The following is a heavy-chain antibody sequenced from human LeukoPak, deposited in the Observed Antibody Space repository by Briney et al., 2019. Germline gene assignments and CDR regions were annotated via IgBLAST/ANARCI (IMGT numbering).Heavy chain of an antibody. CDR1: GGSISSGNYY. CDR3: ARDSGWQLAQSGTYYYYGMDV. D-gene: IGHD6-6*01. Sequence: PSQTLSLTCTVSGGSISSGNYYWSWIRQPAGKGLEWIGRIYTSGSTNYNPSLKSRVTISVDTSKNQFSLKLSSVTAADTAVYYCARDSGWQLAQSGTYYYYGMDVWGQGTTVTVSS. CDR2: IYTSGST. J-gene: IGHJ6*02. V-gene: IGHV4-61*02.